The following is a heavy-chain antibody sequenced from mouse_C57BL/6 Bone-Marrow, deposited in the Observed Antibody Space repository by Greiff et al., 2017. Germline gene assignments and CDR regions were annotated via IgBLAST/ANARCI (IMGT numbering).Heavy chain of an antibody. Sequence: QVQLQQPGAELVKPGASVKLSCKASGYTFTSYWKHWVKQRPGRGHEWIGRSDPNSGGTKYNEPFKSKATLTVDKPSSTAYMQLSSLTSEDSAVYYCANYCGSSWYFDVWGTGTTVTVSS. CDR3: ANYCGSSWYFDV. D-gene: IGHD1-1*01. CDR2: SDPNSGGT. CDR1: GYTFTSYW. V-gene: IGHV1-72*01. J-gene: IGHJ1*03.